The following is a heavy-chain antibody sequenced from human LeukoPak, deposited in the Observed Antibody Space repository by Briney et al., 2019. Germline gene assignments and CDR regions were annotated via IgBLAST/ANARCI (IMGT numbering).Heavy chain of an antibody. Sequence: PGGSLRLSCAASGFVVSTNFMTWVRQAPGKGLEWVSVIYPGGTTSYADSLKGRFTVSRDNSKNTLYLQMSSLRAEDTAVYFCARDRGDRYFDWSDYWGQGTLVTVSS. J-gene: IGHJ4*02. CDR2: IYPGGTT. D-gene: IGHD3-9*01. V-gene: IGHV3-66*01. CDR1: GFVVSTNF. CDR3: ARDRGDRYFDWSDY.